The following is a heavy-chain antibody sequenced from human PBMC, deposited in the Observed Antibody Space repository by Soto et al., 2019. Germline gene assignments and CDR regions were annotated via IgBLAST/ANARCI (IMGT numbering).Heavy chain of an antibody. J-gene: IGHJ4*02. CDR1: GFTFSSYG. CDR2: ISYDGSNK. V-gene: IGHV3-30*18. CDR3: AKVGPEDYDILTGSPYFDY. Sequence: GGSLRLSCAASGFTFSSYGVHWVRQAPGKGLEWVAVISYDGSNKYYADSVKGRFTISRDNSKNTLYLQMNSLRAEDTAVYYCAKVGPEDYDILTGSPYFDYWGQGTLVTVS. D-gene: IGHD3-9*01.